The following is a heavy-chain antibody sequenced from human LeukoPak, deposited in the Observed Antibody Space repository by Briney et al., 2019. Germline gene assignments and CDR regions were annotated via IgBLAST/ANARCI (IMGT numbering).Heavy chain of an antibody. Sequence: SETLSLTCTVSGGSISSDHWSWIRQSPGKGLEWIGYIYYSGTTSYNPSLKSRVTISLDTSKNQFSLKLSSVPAADTAVYYCARGANWGSPDYWGQGTLVTVSS. D-gene: IGHD7-27*01. V-gene: IGHV4-59*01. CDR3: ARGANWGSPDY. CDR2: IYYSGTT. CDR1: GGSISSDH. J-gene: IGHJ4*02.